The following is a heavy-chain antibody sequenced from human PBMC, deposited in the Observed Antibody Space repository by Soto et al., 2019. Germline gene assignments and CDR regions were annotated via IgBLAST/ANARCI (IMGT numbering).Heavy chain of an antibody. CDR1: GDSISSGGYY. CDR3: ARRYGTTFDY. D-gene: IGHD1-7*01. Sequence: SETLSLTCAVSGDSISSGGYYWSWIRQPPGKGLEWIGHVYYSGSTYYKQSLKSRVTKSVDTSKNQFSLKLSSVTAADTAVYYCARRYGTTFDYWGQGTLVTVSS. CDR2: VYYSGST. V-gene: IGHV4-61*08. J-gene: IGHJ4*02.